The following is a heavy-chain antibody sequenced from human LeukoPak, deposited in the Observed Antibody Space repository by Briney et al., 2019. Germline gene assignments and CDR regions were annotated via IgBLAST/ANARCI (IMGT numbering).Heavy chain of an antibody. J-gene: IGHJ5*02. V-gene: IGHV3-23*01. CDR2: IITNGGGK. Sequence: GGSLRLSCVGSGFSFSNYAMSWVRQTPGTGLEWVSAIITNGGGKYYADSVKGRFTISRDNSKNTRYLQMNSLRAKEPAGYYCAKDRRSKSYADANWFDPWGQGTLVTVSS. D-gene: IGHD3-16*01. CDR3: AKDRRSKSYADANWFDP. CDR1: GFSFSNYA.